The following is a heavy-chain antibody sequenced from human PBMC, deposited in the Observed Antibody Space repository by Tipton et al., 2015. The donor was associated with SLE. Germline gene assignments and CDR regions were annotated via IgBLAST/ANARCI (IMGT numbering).Heavy chain of an antibody. CDR3: ARAPIAAPTGYYYGVDV. V-gene: IGHV4-59*01. CDR1: GGSISSYY. CDR2: IYYSGST. D-gene: IGHD6-13*01. Sequence: TLSLTCTVSGGSISSYYWSWIRQPPGKGLEWIGYIYYSGSTNYNPSLKSRVTISVDTSKNQFSLKLSSATAADTAVYYCARAPIAAPTGYYYGVDVWGQGTTVTVSS. J-gene: IGHJ6*02.